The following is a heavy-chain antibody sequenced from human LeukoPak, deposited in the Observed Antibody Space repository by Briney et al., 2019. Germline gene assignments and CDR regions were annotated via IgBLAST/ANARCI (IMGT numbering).Heavy chain of an antibody. CDR3: ARTGYSYGYDYYYMDV. Sequence: ASVKVSCKASGGTFSSYAISWVRQAPGQGLEWMGGIIPIFGTANYAQKFQGRVTITADKSTSTAYMELSSLRSEDTAVYYCARTGYSYGYDYYYMDVWGKGTTVTVSS. CDR2: IIPIFGTA. J-gene: IGHJ6*03. D-gene: IGHD5-18*01. CDR1: GGTFSSYA. V-gene: IGHV1-69*06.